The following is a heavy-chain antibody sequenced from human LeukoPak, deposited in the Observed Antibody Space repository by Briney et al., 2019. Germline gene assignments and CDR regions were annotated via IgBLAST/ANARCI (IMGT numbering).Heavy chain of an antibody. D-gene: IGHD6-19*01. J-gene: IGHJ4*02. V-gene: IGHV3-74*01. CDR2: INADGRAT. Sequence: PGGSLRLSCAASGVTFSNYWMRLGRQAPGGGRWWGSRINADGRATTYAHTVKRGGTTSRENATNTRCLQMKTLRAEDTAVYVIAREGWSSGWPLDYWGAGNLVTLSS. CDR3: AREGWSSGWPLDY. CDR1: GVTFSNYW.